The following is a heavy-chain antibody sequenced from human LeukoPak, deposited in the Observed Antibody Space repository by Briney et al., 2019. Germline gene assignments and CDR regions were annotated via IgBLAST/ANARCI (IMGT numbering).Heavy chain of an antibody. V-gene: IGHV3-48*02. D-gene: IGHD3-10*01. Sequence: GGSLRLSCAASGFTFSSYSMNWVRQAPGKGLEWVSYISSSSSTIYYADSVKGRFTISRDNAKNSLYLQMNSLRDEDTAVYYCARDHPWFGESYYYYGMDVWGQGTTVTVSS. CDR1: GFTFSSYS. CDR3: ARDHPWFGESYYYYGMDV. J-gene: IGHJ6*02. CDR2: ISSSSSTI.